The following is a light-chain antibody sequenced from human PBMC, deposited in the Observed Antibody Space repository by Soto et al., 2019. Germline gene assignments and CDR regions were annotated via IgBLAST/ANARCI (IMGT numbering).Light chain of an antibody. V-gene: IGLV1-44*01. CDR3: AAWDDSLSGNV. CDR2: SNN. CDR1: SSNIGTNT. J-gene: IGLJ1*01. Sequence: QSVLTQPPSASGTPGQRVTISCSGSSSNIGTNTVNWYQQLPGTAPKLLIYSNNQRPSGVPDRFPGSKSGTSASLAISGLQSEDEADYYCAAWDDSLSGNVFGSGTKVPV.